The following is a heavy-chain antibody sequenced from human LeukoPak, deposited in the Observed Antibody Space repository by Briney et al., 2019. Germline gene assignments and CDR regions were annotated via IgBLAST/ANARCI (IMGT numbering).Heavy chain of an antibody. CDR3: ARGCPHYGSGSYYLYYFDY. V-gene: IGHV4-30-4*01. D-gene: IGHD3-10*01. Sequence: PSETLSLTCTVSGGSISSGDYYWSWIRQPPGKGLEWIGYIYYSGSTYYNPSLKSRVTISVDTSKNQFSLKLSSVTAADTAVYYCARGCPHYGSGSYYLYYFDYWGQGTLVTVSS. CDR1: GGSISSGDYY. J-gene: IGHJ4*02. CDR2: IYYSGST.